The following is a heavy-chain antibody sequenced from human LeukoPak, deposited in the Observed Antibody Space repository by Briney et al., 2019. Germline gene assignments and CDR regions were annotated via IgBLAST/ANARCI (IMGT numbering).Heavy chain of an antibody. CDR1: GFTFSDYW. CDR3: ARKGGYSSGYYY. Sequence: GGSLRLSCAASGFTFSDYWMTWVRQAPGKGLEWVANIKQDGSEKDYVDSVKGRFIISRDNTNNSLYLQMDSLRVEDTAVYYCARKGGYSSGYYYWGQGTLVTVSS. V-gene: IGHV3-7*01. J-gene: IGHJ4*02. D-gene: IGHD3-22*01. CDR2: IKQDGSEK.